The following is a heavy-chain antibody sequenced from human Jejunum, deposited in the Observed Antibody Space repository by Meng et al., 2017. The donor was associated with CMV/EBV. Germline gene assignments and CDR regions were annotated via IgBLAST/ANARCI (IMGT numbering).Heavy chain of an antibody. CDR3: ARDRYGGTDY. CDR2: IKPDGSET. J-gene: IGHJ4*02. V-gene: IGHV3-7*01. Sequence: CAASGFRFSTYWMSWVRQAPGKGLEWVTNIKPDGSETYYVDSVKGRLTISRDNAKTSLYLQMNSLRAEDTGVYFCARDRYGGTDYWGQGTLVTVSS. CDR1: GFRFSTYW. D-gene: IGHD4-23*01.